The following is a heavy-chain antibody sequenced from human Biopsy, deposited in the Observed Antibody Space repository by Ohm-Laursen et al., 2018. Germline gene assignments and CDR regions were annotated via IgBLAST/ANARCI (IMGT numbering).Heavy chain of an antibody. CDR1: GGSISSGSNY. CDR2: VYHSGTT. V-gene: IGHV4-39*01. J-gene: IGHJ4*02. D-gene: IGHD5-24*01. CDR3: ARHDGNGPFALDS. Sequence: TLSLTCIVSGGSISSGSNYWAWIRQPPGKGLEWIGSVYHSGTTYYSPSLKSRVTISVDTSKNQLSLKLISVTAADTAAYYCARHDGNGPFALDSWGQGTLVTVSS.